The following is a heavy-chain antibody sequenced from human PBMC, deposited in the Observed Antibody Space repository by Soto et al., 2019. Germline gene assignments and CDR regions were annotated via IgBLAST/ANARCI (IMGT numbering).Heavy chain of an antibody. CDR3: ARDEGEYYYYYMDV. D-gene: IGHD3-10*01. J-gene: IGHJ6*03. CDR1: GFTFSSYW. Sequence: GGSLRLSCAASGFTFSSYWMSWVRQAPGKGLEWVANIKQDGSEKYYVDSVKGRFTISRDNAKNSLYLQMNSLRAEDTAVYYCARDEGEYYYYYMDVWGKGTTVTVSS. V-gene: IGHV3-7*01. CDR2: IKQDGSEK.